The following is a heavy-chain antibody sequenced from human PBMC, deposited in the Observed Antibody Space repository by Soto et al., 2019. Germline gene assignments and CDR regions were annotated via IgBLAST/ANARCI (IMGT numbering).Heavy chain of an antibody. CDR2: IYYSGST. Sequence: SDTLSLTCTVAGGAICSGGYSWTWSRQHPWKGREWIGYIYYSGSTYYKPSLKSRVTISVDTSKNQLSLNLSSVTAADTAVYYCARDQGITTFGVYSMYYYGMDVWXQGTTVT. J-gene: IGHJ6*02. D-gene: IGHD3-3*01. V-gene: IGHV4-31*03. CDR1: GGAICSGGYS. CDR3: ARDQGITTFGVYSMYYYGMDV.